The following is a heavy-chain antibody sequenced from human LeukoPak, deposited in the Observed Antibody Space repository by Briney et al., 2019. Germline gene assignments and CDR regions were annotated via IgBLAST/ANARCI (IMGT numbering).Heavy chain of an antibody. V-gene: IGHV1-18*01. Sequence: ASVKVSCKASGYTFASYGISWVRQAPGQGLEWLGWISTYNNNTHYAQKFQVRVTMTTDTSTSTAYMELRSLRSDDTAVYHCARVSGSYRGAIDYWGQGTLVTVSS. CDR1: GYTFASYG. D-gene: IGHD1-26*01. CDR3: ARVSGSYRGAIDY. CDR2: ISTYNNNT. J-gene: IGHJ4*02.